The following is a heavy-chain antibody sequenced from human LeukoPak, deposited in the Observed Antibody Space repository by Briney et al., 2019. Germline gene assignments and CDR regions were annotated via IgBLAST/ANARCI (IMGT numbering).Heavy chain of an antibody. V-gene: IGHV3-48*03. CDR2: ISSSGSTI. Sequence: GGSLGLSCAASGFPFSSYEMNWVRQAPGKGLEWVSYISSSGSTIYYADSVKGRFTISRDNAKNSLYLQMNSLRAEDTAVYYCARAPGYCSGGSCFPAGNFDYWGQGTLVTVSS. J-gene: IGHJ4*02. CDR3: ARAPGYCSGGSCFPAGNFDY. D-gene: IGHD2-15*01. CDR1: GFPFSSYE.